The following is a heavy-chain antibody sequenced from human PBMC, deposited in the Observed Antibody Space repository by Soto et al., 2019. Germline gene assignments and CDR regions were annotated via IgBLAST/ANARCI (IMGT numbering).Heavy chain of an antibody. Sequence: EVHLVESGGGLVQTGGSLRLSCAIFESTVSRDWMNWVRQAPGKGLEWVAHINQDGSEKYYVDSVKGRFTISRDNAKKLLYRQMSSLSPADTAMYYCSGGVGDAFWGQGTLVTVSS. CDR1: ESTVSRDW. V-gene: IGHV3-7*04. CDR3: SGGVGDAF. J-gene: IGHJ4*02. D-gene: IGHD1-26*01. CDR2: INQDGSEK.